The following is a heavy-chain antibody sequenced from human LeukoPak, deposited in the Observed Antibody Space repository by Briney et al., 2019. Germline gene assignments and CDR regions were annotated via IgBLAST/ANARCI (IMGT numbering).Heavy chain of an antibody. D-gene: IGHD1-26*01. CDR1: GFSLSSYA. Sequence: GGSLRLSCEASGFSLSSYAFHWVRQAPGKGLEWVSFVSFDGRNKNYADSVRGRFTISRDNSKNTLYLQMNSVTYEDTAVYFCVRIVGHTTTDFWGQGTIVTVFS. J-gene: IGHJ4*02. V-gene: IGHV3-30-3*01. CDR3: VRIVGHTTTDF. CDR2: VSFDGRNK.